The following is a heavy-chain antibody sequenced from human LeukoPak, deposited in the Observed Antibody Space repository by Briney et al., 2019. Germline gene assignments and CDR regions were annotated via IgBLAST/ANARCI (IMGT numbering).Heavy chain of an antibody. CDR1: GGSISSYY. D-gene: IGHD3-9*01. CDR2: IYYSGST. J-gene: IGHJ4*02. Sequence: SETLSLTCTVSGGSISSYYWSWIRQPPGKGLEWIGYIYYSGSTNYNPSLKSRVTISVDTSKNQFSLKLSSVTAADTAVYYCARVGGYDILTGYDYWGQGTLVTVSS. V-gene: IGHV4-59*01. CDR3: ARVGGYDILTGYDY.